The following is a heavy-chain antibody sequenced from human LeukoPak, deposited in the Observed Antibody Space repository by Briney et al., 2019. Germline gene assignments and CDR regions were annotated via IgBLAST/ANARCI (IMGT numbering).Heavy chain of an antibody. J-gene: IGHJ4*02. CDR1: GGSISSSSAY. CDR2: IYYSKNT. D-gene: IGHD5-18*01. Sequence: SETLSLTCTVSGGSISSSSAYWGWIRQPPGKGLEWIGSIYYSKNTYYNPSLKGRVTISADTSKNQFSLTLGSVSATDTAVYYCVSPRGFSYGYFDYWAREPWSPSPQ. CDR3: VSPRGFSYGYFDY. V-gene: IGHV4-39*01.